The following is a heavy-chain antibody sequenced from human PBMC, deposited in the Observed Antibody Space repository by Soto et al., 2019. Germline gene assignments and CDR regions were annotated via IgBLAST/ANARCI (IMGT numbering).Heavy chain of an antibody. V-gene: IGHV1-18*01. Sequence: ASVRVSCKASGYTFTSYGISWVRQAPGQGLEWMGWISAYNGNTNYAQKLQGRVTMTTDTSTSTAYMELRSLRSDDTAVYYCARDRVLLWFGEPPGPNWFDPWGQGTLGTVSS. D-gene: IGHD3-10*01. CDR1: GYTFTSYG. J-gene: IGHJ5*02. CDR2: ISAYNGNT. CDR3: ARDRVLLWFGEPPGPNWFDP.